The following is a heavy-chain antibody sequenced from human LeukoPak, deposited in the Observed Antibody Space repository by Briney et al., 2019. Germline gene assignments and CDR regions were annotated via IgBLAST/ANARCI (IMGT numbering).Heavy chain of an antibody. CDR3: ARDLAWGAFDY. D-gene: IGHD7-27*01. CDR1: GFTFSSYE. V-gene: IGHV3-23*01. J-gene: IGHJ4*02. Sequence: GGSLRLSCAASGFTFSSYEMKWVRQAPGKGLEWLSGISPSGGGTYYADSVQGRFTISRDDSKNTLSLQMNSLRVEDTAVYYCARDLAWGAFDYWGQGTLVTVSS. CDR2: ISPSGGGT.